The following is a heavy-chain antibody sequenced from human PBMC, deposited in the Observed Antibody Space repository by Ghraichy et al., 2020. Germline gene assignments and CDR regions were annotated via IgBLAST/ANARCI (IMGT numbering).Heavy chain of an antibody. CDR3: ARVGTLYAFNWVDWYFDL. Sequence: GGSLRLSCAASGFTFSSYGMHWVRQAPGKGLEWVAVIWYDGSNKYYADSVKGRFTISRDNSKNTLYLQMNSLRAEDTAVYYCARVGTLYAFNWVDWYFDLCGRGTLVTVSS. CDR1: GFTFSSYG. D-gene: IGHD7-27*01. V-gene: IGHV3-33*01. J-gene: IGHJ2*01. CDR2: IWYDGSNK.